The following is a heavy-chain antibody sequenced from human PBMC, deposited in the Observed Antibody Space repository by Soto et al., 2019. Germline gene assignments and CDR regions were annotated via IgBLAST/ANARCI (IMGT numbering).Heavy chain of an antibody. CDR3: ASNGESYYYYGMDV. D-gene: IGHD2-8*01. Sequence: ASVKVSCKASGYTFTSYYMHWVRQAPGQGLEWMGIINPSGGSTSYAQKFQGRVTITADESTSTGFMEVSSLRSEDTAVYYCASNGESYYYYGMDVWGQGTTVTVSS. V-gene: IGHV1-46*01. J-gene: IGHJ6*02. CDR1: GYTFTSYY. CDR2: INPSGGST.